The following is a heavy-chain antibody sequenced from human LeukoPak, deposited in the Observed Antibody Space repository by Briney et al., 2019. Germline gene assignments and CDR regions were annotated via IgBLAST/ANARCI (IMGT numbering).Heavy chain of an antibody. D-gene: IGHD5-24*01. CDR1: GYTFTKHQ. CDR3: ARIHAVGSDGWHVNWFDP. Sequence: GASVKVSCKASGYTFTKHQMHWVRQAPGQGLEWMGIINPSGGSTTYAQKFQGRVTMTRDTSTSTVYMELNSLRSEDTAVYFCARIHAVGSDGWHVNWFDPWGQGTLVTVSS. J-gene: IGHJ5*02. CDR2: INPSGGST. V-gene: IGHV1-46*01.